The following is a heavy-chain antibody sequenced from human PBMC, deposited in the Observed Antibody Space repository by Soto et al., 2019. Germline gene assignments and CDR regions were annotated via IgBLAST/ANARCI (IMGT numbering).Heavy chain of an antibody. CDR2: VYYSGAT. D-gene: IGHD3-16*01. Sequence: QVHLQESGPGLVRPSQTLSLTCTVSGDSLALVGPIYNGFPQVPGKGLEWIGYVYYSGATHYTPSLRARATISRDTSKNQFSLRLISVTAADTALYYCARDKDLQPTVWGFWGQGIQVTVSS. CDR3: ARDKDLQPTVWGF. V-gene: IGHV4-31*03. J-gene: IGHJ4*02. CDR1: GDSLALVGP.